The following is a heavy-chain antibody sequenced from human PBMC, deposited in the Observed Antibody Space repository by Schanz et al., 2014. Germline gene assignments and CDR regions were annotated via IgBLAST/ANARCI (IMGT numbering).Heavy chain of an antibody. CDR3: AIIGVMVAMAGTRADY. CDR1: GFAFSVYG. CDR2: IWNNGVTK. D-gene: IGHD6-19*01. J-gene: IGHJ4*02. Sequence: QVQMVESGGGVVQPGRSLRLSCAASGFAFSVYGIHWFRQPAGKGLEWVAVIWNNGVTKYYADSVRGRFTISRDNSKNTLYLQMNRLRAEDTALYYCAIIGVMVAMAGTRADYWGQGTLVTVSS. V-gene: IGHV3-33*01.